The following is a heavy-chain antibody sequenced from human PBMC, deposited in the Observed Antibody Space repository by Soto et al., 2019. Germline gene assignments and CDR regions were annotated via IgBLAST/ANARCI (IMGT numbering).Heavy chain of an antibody. V-gene: IGHV3-23*01. J-gene: IGHJ4*02. CDR1: GFSFSSFA. Sequence: GXALILSCAASGFSFSSFAMSCVRQAPGKGLEWVSAISGSGGNTYYADSVTGRFTISRDNSKNTLYLQMNSLRAEDTAVYYCTKEWGRPLDYWGQGTPVTVSS. CDR3: TKEWGRPLDY. D-gene: IGHD7-27*01. CDR2: ISGSGGNT.